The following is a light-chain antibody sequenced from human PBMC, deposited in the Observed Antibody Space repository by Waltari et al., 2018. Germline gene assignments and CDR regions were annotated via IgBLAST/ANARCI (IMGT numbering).Light chain of an antibody. V-gene: IGKV1-39*01. CDR1: QSISSY. J-gene: IGKJ4*01. CDR2: AAS. Sequence: DIQMTQSPSSLSASVGDRVPITCRASQSISSYLNWYQQKPGKAPKLLIYAASSLQSGVPSRFSGSGSGTDFTLTISSLQPEDFATYYCQQSYTPLTFGGGTKVEIK. CDR3: QQSYTPLT.